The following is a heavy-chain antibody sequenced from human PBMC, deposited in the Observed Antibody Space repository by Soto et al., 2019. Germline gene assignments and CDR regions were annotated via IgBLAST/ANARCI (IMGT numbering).Heavy chain of an antibody. D-gene: IGHD1-20*01. V-gene: IGHV3-23*01. Sequence: GGSLRLSCAASGFTFSSYAMSWVRQAPGKGLEWVSAISGSGGSTYYADSVKGRFTISRDNAKNSLYLQMNSLRAEDTAVYYCARSITASDAFDIWGQGTMVTVSS. CDR2: ISGSGGST. J-gene: IGHJ3*02. CDR1: GFTFSSYA. CDR3: ARSITASDAFDI.